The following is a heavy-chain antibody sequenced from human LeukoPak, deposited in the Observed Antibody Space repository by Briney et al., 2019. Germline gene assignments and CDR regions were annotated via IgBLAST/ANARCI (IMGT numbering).Heavy chain of an antibody. CDR2: ISGSGDAT. D-gene: IGHD3-22*01. V-gene: IGHV3-23*01. J-gene: IGHJ4*02. CDR1: GFTFSSYS. Sequence: PGGSLRLSCAASGFTFSSYSMNRVRQAPGKGLEWVSGISGSGDATYYADSVRGRFTVSRDNSKNTLYLQMSSLRAEDTALYFCARVLSIGFHYDYWGPGTLVTVSS. CDR3: ARVLSIGFHYDY.